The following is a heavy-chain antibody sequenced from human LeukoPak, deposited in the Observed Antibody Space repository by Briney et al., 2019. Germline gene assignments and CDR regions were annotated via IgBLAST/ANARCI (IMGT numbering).Heavy chain of an antibody. Sequence: GESLKISCKGSGYSFTSYWIGWVRQMPGKGLEWMGIIYPSDSDTQYSPPFQGQVTFSADKSFSTAYLQWSSLKASDTAIYYCATSFDTSGSDAFDIWGQGTMVTVSS. CDR3: ATSFDTSGSDAFDI. CDR1: GYSFTSYW. V-gene: IGHV5-51*01. J-gene: IGHJ3*02. CDR2: IYPSDSDT. D-gene: IGHD3-22*01.